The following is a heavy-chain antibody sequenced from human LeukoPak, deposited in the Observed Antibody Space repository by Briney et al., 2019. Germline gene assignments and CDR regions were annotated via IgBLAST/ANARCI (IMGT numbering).Heavy chain of an antibody. CDR2: INQDGSDK. CDR1: GFMFNNYW. J-gene: IGHJ3*02. D-gene: IGHD6-19*01. V-gene: IGHV3-7*01. Sequence: GGSLRLSCAASGFMFNNYWMTWVRQAPGKGLEWVGNINQDGSDKYYADSVKGRFTISRDNSKNTLYLQMNSLRAEDTAVYYCAKDQEGYSSGWYYAFDIWGQGTMVTVSS. CDR3: AKDQEGYSSGWYYAFDI.